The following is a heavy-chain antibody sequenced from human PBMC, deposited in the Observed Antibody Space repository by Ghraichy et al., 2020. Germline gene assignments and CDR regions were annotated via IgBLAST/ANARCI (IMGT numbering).Heavy chain of an antibody. V-gene: IGHV5-51*01. CDR1: GYSFTSYW. CDR3: ARWGVATSGMDV. Sequence: KVSCKGSGYSFTSYWIGWVRQMPGKGLECMAIMFPADSDIRYSPSFQGQVTISADESISTAYLQWSSLKASDTAMYYCARWGVATSGMDVWGQGTTVTVSS. D-gene: IGHD5-12*01. J-gene: IGHJ6*02. CDR2: MFPADSDI.